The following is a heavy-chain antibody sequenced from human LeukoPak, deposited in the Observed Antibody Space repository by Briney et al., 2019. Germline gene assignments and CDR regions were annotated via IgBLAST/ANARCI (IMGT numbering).Heavy chain of an antibody. CDR1: GNSFNNHF. D-gene: IGHD3-10*01. V-gene: IGHV5-51*01. Sequence: GESLQISCEGSGNSFNNHFIGWVRQLTGKGLEWMGIIYPGDSETRYSPSFQGQVTISADKSISTVYLQWSSLEASDTAMYYCARRSTVIRGVLEEAFDYWGQGTLVIVSS. J-gene: IGHJ4*02. CDR3: ARRSTVIRGVLEEAFDY. CDR2: IYPGDSET.